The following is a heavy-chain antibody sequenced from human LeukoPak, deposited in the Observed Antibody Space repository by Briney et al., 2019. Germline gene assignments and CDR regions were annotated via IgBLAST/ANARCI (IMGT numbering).Heavy chain of an antibody. J-gene: IGHJ4*02. D-gene: IGHD3-9*01. V-gene: IGHV1-69*05. Sequence: SVKVSCKASGGTFSSYAISWVRQAPGQGLEWMGRIIPIFGTANHAQKFQGRVTITTDESTSTAYMELSSLRSEDTAVYYCATDILTGYSDYWGQGTLVTVSS. CDR3: ATDILTGYSDY. CDR2: IIPIFGTA. CDR1: GGTFSSYA.